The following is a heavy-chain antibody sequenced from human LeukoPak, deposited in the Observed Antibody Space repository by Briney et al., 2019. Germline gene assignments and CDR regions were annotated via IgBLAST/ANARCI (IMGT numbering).Heavy chain of an antibody. CDR3: ARARGSMVWNDY. CDR1: GFTFSSYS. D-gene: IGHD3-10*01. Sequence: PGGSLRLSCAASGFTFSSYSLNWVRQAPGKGLEWVSYITSSGSTIYYADSVKGRFTMSRDNAKNSLYLQVTRLRDEDTAVYYCARARGSMVWNDYWGQGTLVAVSS. CDR2: ITSSGSTI. V-gene: IGHV3-48*02. J-gene: IGHJ4*02.